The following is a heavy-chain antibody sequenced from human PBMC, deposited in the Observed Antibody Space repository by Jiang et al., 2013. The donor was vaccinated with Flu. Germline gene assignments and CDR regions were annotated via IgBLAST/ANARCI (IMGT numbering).Heavy chain of an antibody. CDR3: ARDPGALYSNYGGYYGMDV. Sequence: SGAEVKKPGASVKVSCKASGYTFTTYGISWVRQAPGQGLEWMGWISAYNGNTHYAQKVQGRVTMTTDTSTSTAYMELRSLRSDDTAVYYCARDPGALYSNYGGYYGMDVWGQGTTVTVSS. D-gene: IGHD4-11*01. CDR1: GYTFTTYG. CDR2: ISAYNGNT. V-gene: IGHV1-18*01. J-gene: IGHJ6*02.